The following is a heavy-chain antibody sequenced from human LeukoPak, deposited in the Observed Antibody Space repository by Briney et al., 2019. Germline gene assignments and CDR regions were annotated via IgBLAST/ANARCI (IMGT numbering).Heavy chain of an antibody. CDR2: VYHSGST. Sequence: NPSETLFLTCAVSGGSISGINWWSWVRQPPGKGLEWIGEVYHSGSTNYNSSLKSRVTILVDKSKNHFSLKLTSVTAADTAVYYCVRHSGISERFFDSWGQGTLVTVSS. J-gene: IGHJ4*02. CDR1: GGSISGINW. CDR3: VRHSGISERFFDS. V-gene: IGHV4-4*02. D-gene: IGHD6-13*01.